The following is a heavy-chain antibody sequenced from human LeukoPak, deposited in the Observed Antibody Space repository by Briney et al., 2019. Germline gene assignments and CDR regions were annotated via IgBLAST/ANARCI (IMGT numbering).Heavy chain of an antibody. J-gene: IGHJ4*02. V-gene: IGHV3-23*01. Sequence: GGSLRLSCAASGFTFSNYAMSWVRQAPGKGLEWVSAITGSGGNTYYADSVKGRFTISRDNSKNTVFLQMNSLRAEDTAVYYCAKWGDYDVLAGYYVSDYWGQGTLVTVSS. CDR2: ITGSGGNT. CDR3: AKWGDYDVLAGYYVSDY. D-gene: IGHD3-9*01. CDR1: GFTFSNYA.